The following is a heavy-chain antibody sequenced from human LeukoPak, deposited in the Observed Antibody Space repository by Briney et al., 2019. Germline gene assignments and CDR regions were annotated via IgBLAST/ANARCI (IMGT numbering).Heavy chain of an antibody. V-gene: IGHV1-18*01. Sequence: GASVKVSCKASGYTFTSYGISWVRQAPGQGLEWMGWISAYNGETNYAQKLQGRVTMTTDTSTSTAYMELRSLRSDDTAVYYCARDGDDYDFWGGYSEVSSYWGQGTLVTVSS. D-gene: IGHD3-3*01. CDR2: ISAYNGET. CDR3: ARDGDDYDFWGGYSEVSSY. J-gene: IGHJ4*02. CDR1: GYTFTSYG.